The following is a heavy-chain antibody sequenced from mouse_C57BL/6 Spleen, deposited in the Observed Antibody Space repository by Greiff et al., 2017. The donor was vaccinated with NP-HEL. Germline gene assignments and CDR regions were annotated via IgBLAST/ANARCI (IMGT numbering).Heavy chain of an antibody. D-gene: IGHD4-1*01. J-gene: IGHJ4*01. CDR2: IYPRSGNT. V-gene: IGHV1-81*01. CDR3: ARRSRANWDPYYYAMDY. Sequence: QVQLQQSGAELARPGASVKLSCKASGYTFTSYGISWVKQRTGQGLEWIGEIYPRSGNTYYNEKFKGKATLTADKSSSTAYMELRSLTSEDSAVYFGARRSRANWDPYYYAMDYWGQGTSVTVSS. CDR1: GYTFTSYG.